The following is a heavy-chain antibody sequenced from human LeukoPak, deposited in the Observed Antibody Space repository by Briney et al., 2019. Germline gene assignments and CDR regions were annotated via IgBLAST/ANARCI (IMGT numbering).Heavy chain of an antibody. V-gene: IGHV1-8*01. CDR3: AKSGGYSYVENFDY. Sequence: ASVKVSCKAPGYTFTSYDINWVRQATGQGLEWMGWMNPNSGNTGYAQKFQGRVTMTRNTSISTAYMELNSLRAEDTAVYYCAKSGGYSYVENFDYWGQGTLVTVSS. D-gene: IGHD5-18*01. J-gene: IGHJ4*02. CDR1: GYTFTSYD. CDR2: MNPNSGNT.